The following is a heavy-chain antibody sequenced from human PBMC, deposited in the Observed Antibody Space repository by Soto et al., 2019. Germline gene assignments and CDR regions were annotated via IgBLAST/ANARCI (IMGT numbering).Heavy chain of an antibody. D-gene: IGHD3-10*01. CDR3: ARHRIEVVWRGFDF. V-gene: IGHV4-39*01. CDR2: SSYNGGT. J-gene: IGHJ4*02. Sequence: PSDILYLTCTVSTDSSSFTNSYWGWIRQPPGKGLQWIGSSSYNGGTFYNPSLKGRVVISFDTSKKQSSLQVTSVTAADTAVYFCARHRIEVVWRGFDFWGQGSPVTVSS. CDR1: TDSSSFTNSY.